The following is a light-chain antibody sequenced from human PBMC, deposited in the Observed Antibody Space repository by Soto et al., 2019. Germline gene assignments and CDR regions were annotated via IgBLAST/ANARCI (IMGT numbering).Light chain of an antibody. CDR3: FSYAGDSVYV. Sequence: QSALTQPASVSGSPRQSITISCTGTNSDVGSYNLVSWFQQHPGKAPKLVIYEVTKRPSGVSDRFSGSKSGNTASLTISGLQAADEADYYCFSYAGDSVYVFGTGTKVTVL. J-gene: IGLJ1*01. CDR2: EVT. CDR1: NSDVGSYNL. V-gene: IGLV2-23*02.